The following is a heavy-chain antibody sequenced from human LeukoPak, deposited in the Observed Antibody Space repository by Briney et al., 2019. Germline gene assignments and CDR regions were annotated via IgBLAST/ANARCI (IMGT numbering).Heavy chain of an antibody. CDR3: AKPPIGSVQPTFFDF. J-gene: IGHJ4*02. V-gene: IGHV3-23*01. CDR2: IVSSVRST. CDR1: GFSFSSFA. Sequence: GRSLTLSCAASGFSFSSFAMNCVRQAPGNGLECVSVIVSSVRSTYYANSVKGRFTISRDNSQNTLYLQMNSLRAEDTAVYYCAKPPIGSVQPTFFDFWGQGTLVTVSS. D-gene: IGHD2-2*01.